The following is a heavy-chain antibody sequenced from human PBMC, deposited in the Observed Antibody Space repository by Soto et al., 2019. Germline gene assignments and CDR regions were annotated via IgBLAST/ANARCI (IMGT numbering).Heavy chain of an antibody. D-gene: IGHD3-10*01. Sequence: PGESLKISCKGSGYSFTSYWISWVRQMPGKGLEWMGRIDPSDSYTNYSPSFQGHVTISADKSISTAYLQWSSLKASDTAMYYCARVGLLWFGEFPTNWFDPWGQGTLVTVSS. J-gene: IGHJ5*02. CDR2: IDPSDSYT. CDR3: ARVGLLWFGEFPTNWFDP. CDR1: GYSFTSYW. V-gene: IGHV5-10-1*01.